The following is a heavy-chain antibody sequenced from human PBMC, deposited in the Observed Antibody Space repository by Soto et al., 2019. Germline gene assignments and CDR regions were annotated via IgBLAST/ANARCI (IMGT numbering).Heavy chain of an antibody. D-gene: IGHD6-13*01. CDR2: IYWDDNK. Sequence: QITLKESGPTLVKPTQTLTLTCTFSGFSLSTSGVAVGWIRQPPGKALECLALIYWDDNKRYSPSLQSRITLTKDTSNNQVVLTMTNMDPVDTATYYCAHRYSSSYDYWGQGILVTVSS. CDR1: GFSLSTSGVA. V-gene: IGHV2-5*02. CDR3: AHRYSSSYDY. J-gene: IGHJ4*02.